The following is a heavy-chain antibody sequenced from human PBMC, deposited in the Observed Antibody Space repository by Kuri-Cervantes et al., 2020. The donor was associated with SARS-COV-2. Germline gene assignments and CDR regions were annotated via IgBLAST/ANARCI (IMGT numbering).Heavy chain of an antibody. V-gene: IGHV4-59*01. Sequence: SETLSLTCTVSGGSISSYYWSWIRQPPGKGLEWIGYIYYSGSTNYNPSLKSRVTISVDTSTNQFSLKLSSVTAADTAVYYCARGASYGDFDYWGQGTLVTVSS. J-gene: IGHJ4*02. CDR3: ARGASYGDFDY. CDR1: GGSISSYY. D-gene: IGHD4-17*01. CDR2: IYYSGST.